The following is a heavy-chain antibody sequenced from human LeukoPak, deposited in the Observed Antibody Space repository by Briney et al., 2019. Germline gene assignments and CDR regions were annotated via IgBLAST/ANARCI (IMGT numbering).Heavy chain of an antibody. CDR2: TSAYNGNT. CDR3: ARGAVTVAGHNYYYYYYMDV. Sequence: ASVKVSCKASGYTFTSYGISWVRQAPGQGLEWMGWTSAYNGNTNYAQKLQGRVTMTTDTSTSTAYMELRSLRSDDTAVYYCARGAVTVAGHNYYYYYYMDVWGKGTTVTVSS. D-gene: IGHD6-19*01. CDR1: GYTFTSYG. V-gene: IGHV1-18*01. J-gene: IGHJ6*03.